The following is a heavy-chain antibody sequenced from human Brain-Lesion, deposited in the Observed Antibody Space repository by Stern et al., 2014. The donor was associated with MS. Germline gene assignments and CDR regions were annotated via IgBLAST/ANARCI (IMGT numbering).Heavy chain of an antibody. CDR2: IKEDGTEK. CDR1: GMTVSFSW. Sequence: VQLVESGGGLVQPGGSLRLSCAASGMTVSFSWMSWVRQAPGKGLEWVATIKEDGTEKFYVDSVKGRFTISRDNSKNTLYLQMNNLRVEDTAVYYCARDTWYGGCFDPWGQGTLVTVSS. CDR3: ARDTWYGGCFDP. D-gene: IGHD6-13*01. V-gene: IGHV3-7*01. J-gene: IGHJ5*02.